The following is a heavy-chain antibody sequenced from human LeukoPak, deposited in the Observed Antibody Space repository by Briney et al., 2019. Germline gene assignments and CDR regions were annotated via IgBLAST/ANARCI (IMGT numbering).Heavy chain of an antibody. J-gene: IGHJ4*02. CDR1: GYTFTGYY. CDR2: INPNSGGT. V-gene: IGHV1-2*06. Sequence: ASVKVSCKASGYTFTGYYMHWVRQAPGQGLEWMGRINPNSGGTNYAQKFRGRVTMTRDTSISTAYMELSRLRSDDTAVYYCARVSSGYYSTFDYWGQGTLVTVSS. D-gene: IGHD3-22*01. CDR3: ARVSSGYYSTFDY.